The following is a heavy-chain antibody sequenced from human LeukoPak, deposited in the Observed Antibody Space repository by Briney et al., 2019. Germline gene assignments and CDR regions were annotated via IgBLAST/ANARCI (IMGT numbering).Heavy chain of an antibody. D-gene: IGHD4-23*01. CDR3: ARAVVTYWYFDL. Sequence: PGGSLRLSCAASGFTFSSYGMSWVRQAPGKGLEWVSAISGSGGSTYYADSVKGRFTISRDNSKNTLYLQMNSLRAEDTALYYCARAVVTYWYFDLWGRGTLVTVSS. V-gene: IGHV3-23*01. J-gene: IGHJ2*01. CDR2: ISGSGGST. CDR1: GFTFSSYG.